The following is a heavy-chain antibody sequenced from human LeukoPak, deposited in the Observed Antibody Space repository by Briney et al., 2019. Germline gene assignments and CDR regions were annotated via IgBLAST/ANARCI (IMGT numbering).Heavy chain of an antibody. J-gene: IGHJ4*02. CDR1: GYTLTELS. CDR3: ATDVKYSGSYSGGGY. D-gene: IGHD1-26*01. V-gene: IGHV1-24*01. Sequence: GASVKVSCKVSGYTLTELSMHWVRQAPGKGLEWMGGSDPEDGETIYAQKFQGRVTMTEDTSTDTAYMELSSLRSEDTAVYYCATDVKYSGSYSGGGYWGQGTLVTVSS. CDR2: SDPEDGET.